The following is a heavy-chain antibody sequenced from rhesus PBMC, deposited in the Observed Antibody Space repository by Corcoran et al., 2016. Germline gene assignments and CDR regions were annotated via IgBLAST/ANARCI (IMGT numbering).Heavy chain of an antibody. J-gene: IGHJ4*01. CDR3: ARVVTGTPFDY. D-gene: IGHD1-26*01. CDR2: IYGNSAHT. Sequence: QVQLQESGPGLVKPSETLSLTCAVSGGSISGGYYWGWISQHPGKGLEWSGKIYGNSAHTCYHPSLKSGRTIAKYPSKNQFSLKLRSVTAADTAVYYCARVVTGTPFDYWGQGVLVTVSS. V-gene: IGHV4S7*01. CDR1: GGSISGGYY.